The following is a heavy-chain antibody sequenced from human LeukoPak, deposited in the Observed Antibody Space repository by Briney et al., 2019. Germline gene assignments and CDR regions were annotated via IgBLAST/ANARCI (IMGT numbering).Heavy chain of an antibody. CDR1: GFTFNNYA. D-gene: IGHD4-17*01. Sequence: PGGSLRLSCAASGFTFNNYAMTWVRQAPGKGLEYVSAINNNGNSTYYANSVKGRFTISRDNSKNTLYLQMGNLRGEDMAVYYCAREVYGDYDMDVWGRGTTVIVSS. CDR2: INNNGNST. CDR3: AREVYGDYDMDV. V-gene: IGHV3-64*01. J-gene: IGHJ6*02.